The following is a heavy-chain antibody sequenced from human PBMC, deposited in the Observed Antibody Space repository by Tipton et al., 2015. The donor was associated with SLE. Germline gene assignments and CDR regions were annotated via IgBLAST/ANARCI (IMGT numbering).Heavy chain of an antibody. CDR3: ARDWVVGATLDRFDP. CDR1: GDSVSRNYYY. D-gene: IGHD1-26*01. CDR2: IHYSGTT. J-gene: IGHJ5*02. Sequence: TLSLTCTVSGDSVSRNYYYWAWIRQSPGKGLGWIGSIHYSGTTYYNPSLNSRFTISVDTSKNQFSLKVTSVTATDTAVYYCARDWVVGATLDRFDPWGQGTLVTVSS. V-gene: IGHV4-39*02.